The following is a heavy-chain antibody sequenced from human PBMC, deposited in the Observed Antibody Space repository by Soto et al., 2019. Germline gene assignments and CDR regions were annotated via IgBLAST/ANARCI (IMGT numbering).Heavy chain of an antibody. V-gene: IGHV1-18*01. J-gene: IGHJ4*02. CDR1: GYTFTDYG. D-gene: IGHD6-19*01. Sequence: QVQLVQSGAEVKKPGASVKVYCKASGYTFTDYGISWVRQAPGRGLECMGWIHTYNGNTNYAQKVQGRVTMTTDSSTSTAYMELRSLRSDDTAVYYCARDAQYSSRWHPIDYWGQGTLVTVSS. CDR3: ARDAQYSSRWHPIDY. CDR2: IHTYNGNT.